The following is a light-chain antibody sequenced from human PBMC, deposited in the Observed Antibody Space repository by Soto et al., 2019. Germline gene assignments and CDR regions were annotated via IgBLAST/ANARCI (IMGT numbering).Light chain of an antibody. CDR3: SSFTSSTTDV. Sequence: QSVLTQPPSVSGSPGQSVAVSCTGTSSDVGSYTRVSWYQQPPGTAPKLIIYEVSNRPSGVPDRFSGSKSGNTASLTISGLQAEDEADYYCSSFTSSTTDVFGTGTKLTVL. CDR1: SSDVGSYTR. J-gene: IGLJ1*01. V-gene: IGLV2-18*02. CDR2: EVS.